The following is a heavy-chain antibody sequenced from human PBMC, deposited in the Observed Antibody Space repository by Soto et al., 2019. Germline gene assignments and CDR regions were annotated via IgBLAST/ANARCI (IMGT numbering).Heavy chain of an antibody. CDR2: IHYIGST. V-gene: IGHV4-31*03. D-gene: IGHD6-6*01. J-gene: IGHJ5*02. Sequence: QVQLQEAGPGLVKPSQTLSLTCTVSGGSISSGGYYWSWIRQHPGKGLEWIGYIHYIGSTYNNPSRKSRVTIAVDTAKNQFSLKLSSGTAADTAVYYCARSIFPWGQGTLVTVSS. CDR1: GGSISSGGYY. CDR3: ARSIFP.